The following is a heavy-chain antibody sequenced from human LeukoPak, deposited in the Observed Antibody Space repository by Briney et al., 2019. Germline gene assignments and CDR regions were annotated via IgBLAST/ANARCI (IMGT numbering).Heavy chain of an antibody. CDR1: GFTFSTFA. V-gene: IGHV3-66*01. Sequence: GRSLRLSCAASGFTFSTFAMYWVRQAPGRGLEWVSVIYSGGSTYYADSVKGRFSISRDKSKNTLYLQMNSLRAEDTALYYCAREMYCSGGSCYGDAFDIWGQGTMVTVSS. J-gene: IGHJ3*02. CDR3: AREMYCSGGSCYGDAFDI. D-gene: IGHD2-15*01. CDR2: IYSGGST.